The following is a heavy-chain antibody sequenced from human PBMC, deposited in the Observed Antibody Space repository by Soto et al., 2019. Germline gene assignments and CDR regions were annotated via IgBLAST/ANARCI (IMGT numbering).Heavy chain of an antibody. CDR1: GFTFSSYA. Sequence: PGGSLRLSCAASGFTFSSYAMHWVRQAPGKGLEWVAVISYDGSNKYYADSVKGRFTISRDNSKNTLYLQMNSLRAEDTAVYYCARALAGIAAAGSLYWGQGTLVTVSS. J-gene: IGHJ4*02. CDR3: ARALAGIAAAGSLY. V-gene: IGHV3-30-3*01. CDR2: ISYDGSNK. D-gene: IGHD6-13*01.